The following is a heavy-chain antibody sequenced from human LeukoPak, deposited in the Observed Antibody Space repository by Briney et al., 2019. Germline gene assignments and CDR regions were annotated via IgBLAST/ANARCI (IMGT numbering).Heavy chain of an antibody. D-gene: IGHD2-2*01. CDR3: ARDISDCSSTSCSRLHFDY. CDR2: INTNSGGT. V-gene: IGHV1-2*02. Sequence: GASVKVSCKASGYTFTGYYMHWVRQAPGQGLEWMGWINTNSGGTNYAQKFQGRVTMTRDTSISTAYMELSRLRSDDTAIYYCARDISDCSSTSCSRLHFDYWGQGTLVTVSS. CDR1: GYTFTGYY. J-gene: IGHJ4*02.